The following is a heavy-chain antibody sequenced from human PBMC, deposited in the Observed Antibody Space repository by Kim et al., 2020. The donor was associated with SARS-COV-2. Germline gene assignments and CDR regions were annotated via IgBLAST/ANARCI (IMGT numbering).Heavy chain of an antibody. J-gene: IGHJ5*02. CDR2: IYYSGST. V-gene: IGHV4-59*01. Sequence: SETLSLTCTVSGGSISSYYWSWIRQPPGKGLEWIGYIYYSGSTNYNPSLKSRVTISVDTSKNQFSLKLSSVTAADTAVYYCARDSGSYSSHNWFDPWGQG. CDR3: ARDSGSYSSHNWFDP. D-gene: IGHD1-26*01. CDR1: GGSISSYY.